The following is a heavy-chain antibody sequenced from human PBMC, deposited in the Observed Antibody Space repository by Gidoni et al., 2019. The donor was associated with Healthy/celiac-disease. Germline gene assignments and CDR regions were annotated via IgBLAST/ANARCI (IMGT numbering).Heavy chain of an antibody. J-gene: IGHJ4*02. CDR2: IVLNSGSI. CDR3: ATPPSPFYYGSGSYLRH. V-gene: IGHV3-9*01. D-gene: IGHD3-10*01. CDR1: GLTFDAYA. Sequence: EVKLVESGGGLVQPGGSLRLSCAASGLTFDAYAVHWVRHAPGKGLEWVSGIVLNSGSIGYAYPVKVRFTISRDNATHSLYLQMNSLRAEDTALYYCATPPSPFYYGSGSYLRHWGQGTLVTVSS.